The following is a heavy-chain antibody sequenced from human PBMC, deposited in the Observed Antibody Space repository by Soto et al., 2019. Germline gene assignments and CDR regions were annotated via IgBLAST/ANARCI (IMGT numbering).Heavy chain of an antibody. Sequence: EVQLVESGGGLVQPGGSLRLSCAASGFTVSSNYMSWVRQAPGKGLEWGSVIYSGGNTYYADSVTGRFTISRDNSKNTLYLQMNSLRAEDTAVYYCARNGDSSDYRGWFDPWGQGTLVTVSS. CDR3: ARNGDSSDYRGWFDP. J-gene: IGHJ5*02. CDR1: GFTVSSNY. CDR2: IYSGGNT. D-gene: IGHD3-22*01. V-gene: IGHV3-66*01.